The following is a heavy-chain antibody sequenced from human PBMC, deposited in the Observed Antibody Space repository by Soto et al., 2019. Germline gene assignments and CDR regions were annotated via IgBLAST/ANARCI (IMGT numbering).Heavy chain of an antibody. V-gene: IGHV3-23*01. CDR3: AKDGLGAYSYGSYYFDY. D-gene: IGHD5-18*01. CDR1: GFTFSSSA. Sequence: EVQLWESGGGLVHPGGSLRLSCAASGFTFSSSAMSWVRQAPGKGLAWGSTISGSGGSTYYGDSVKGRFTISRDNSKNTLYLHMNSLRAEDTAVYYCAKDGLGAYSYGSYYFDYWGQGTLVTVSS. CDR2: ISGSGGST. J-gene: IGHJ4*02.